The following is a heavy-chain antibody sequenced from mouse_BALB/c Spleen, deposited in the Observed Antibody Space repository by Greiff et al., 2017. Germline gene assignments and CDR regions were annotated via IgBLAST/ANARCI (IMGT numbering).Heavy chain of an antibody. CDR2: ISYDGSN. Sequence: DVKLQESGPGLVKPSQSLSLTCSVTGYSITSGYYWNWIRQFPGNKLEWMGYISYDGSNNYNPSLKNRISITRDTSKNQFFLKLNSVTTEDTATYYCARERGDDGYYWFAYWGQGTLVTVSA. CDR3: ARERGDDGYYWFAY. V-gene: IGHV3-6*02. J-gene: IGHJ3*01. D-gene: IGHD2-3*01. CDR1: GYSITSGYY.